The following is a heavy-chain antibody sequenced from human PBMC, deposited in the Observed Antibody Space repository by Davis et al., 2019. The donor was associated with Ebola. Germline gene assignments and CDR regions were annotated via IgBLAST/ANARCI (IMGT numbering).Heavy chain of an antibody. J-gene: IGHJ6*02. V-gene: IGHV4-34*01. CDR1: GGSFSGYY. CDR3: ARRTTLAAAGIYYYGMDV. D-gene: IGHD6-13*01. Sequence: PSETLSLTCAVYGGSFSGYYWSWIRQPPGKGLEWIGEINHSGSTNYNPSLKSRVTISVDTSKNQFSLKLSSVTAADTAVYYCARRTTLAAAGIYYYGMDVWGQGTTVTVSS. CDR2: INHSGST.